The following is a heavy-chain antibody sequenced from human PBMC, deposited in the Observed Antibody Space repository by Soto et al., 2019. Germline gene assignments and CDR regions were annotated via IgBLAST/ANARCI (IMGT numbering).Heavy chain of an antibody. V-gene: IGHV4-59*01. D-gene: IGHD6-19*01. CDR2: ISYTGSA. J-gene: IGHJ4*02. CDR1: GGSIRGSY. Sequence: SETLSLTCSVSGGSIRGSYCSWIRQPPEKGLEWIASISYTGSATHNPSLKSRVSVSVDTTENQCSLKLTSVTAADTATYYCATGGGWLQNSNLRGLYFDYWGQGALVTSPQ. CDR3: ATGGGWLQNSNLRGLYFDY.